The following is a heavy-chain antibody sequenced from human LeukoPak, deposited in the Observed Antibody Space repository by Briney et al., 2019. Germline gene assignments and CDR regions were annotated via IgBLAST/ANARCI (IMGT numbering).Heavy chain of an antibody. CDR2: INHSGST. CDR1: GGSISSYY. V-gene: IGHV4-34*01. Sequence: PSETLSLTCTVSGGSISSYYWSWIRQPPGKGLEWIGEINHSGSTNYNPSLKSRVTISVDTSKNQFSLKLSSVTAADTAVYYCASLSGSFWSGYYSFGMDVWGQGTTVTVSS. D-gene: IGHD3-3*01. CDR3: ASLSGSFWSGYYSFGMDV. J-gene: IGHJ6*02.